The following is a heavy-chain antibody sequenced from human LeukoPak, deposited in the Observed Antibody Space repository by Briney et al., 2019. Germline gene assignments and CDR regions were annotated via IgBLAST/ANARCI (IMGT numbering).Heavy chain of an antibody. CDR2: IYTSGST. V-gene: IGHV4-4*07. CDR3: ARAGTIFGVVIHNWFDP. D-gene: IGHD3-3*01. Sequence: SETLSLTCTVSGGSISGYYWSWIRQPAGKGLEWIGRIYTSGSTNYNPSLKSRVTMSVDTSKNQFSLKLSSVTAADTAVYYCARAGTIFGVVIHNWFDPWGQGTLVTVSS. CDR1: GGSISGYY. J-gene: IGHJ5*02.